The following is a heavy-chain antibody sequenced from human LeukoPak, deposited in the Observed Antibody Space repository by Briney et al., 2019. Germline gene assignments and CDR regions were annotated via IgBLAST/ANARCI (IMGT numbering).Heavy chain of an antibody. CDR3: ARGVYRAAVYYYYMDV. Sequence: SETLSLTCTVSSYSISSAYYWSWIRQPPGKKLEWIGYIYDSGSTNYNPSLKSRVTISIETSKNQLSLKLSSVTAADTAVYYCARGVYRAAVYYYYMDVWGKGTTVTISS. J-gene: IGHJ6*03. CDR2: IYDSGST. CDR1: SYSISSAYY. D-gene: IGHD6-13*01. V-gene: IGHV4-61*01.